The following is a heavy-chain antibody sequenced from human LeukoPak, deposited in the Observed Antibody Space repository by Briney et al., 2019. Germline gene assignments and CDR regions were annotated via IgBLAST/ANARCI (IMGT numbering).Heavy chain of an antibody. CDR2: ISSNGGST. CDR3: VRDDNYYDTSGLGGFDP. Sequence: GGSLRLSCSASGFTFSSYAIHWVRQAPGKGLEYVSAISSNGGSTYYADSVKGRFTLSRDNSKNTLYLQMSSLRAEDTAVYYCVRDDNYYDTSGLGGFDPWGQGTLVTVSS. J-gene: IGHJ5*02. CDR1: GFTFSSYA. D-gene: IGHD3-22*01. V-gene: IGHV3-64D*09.